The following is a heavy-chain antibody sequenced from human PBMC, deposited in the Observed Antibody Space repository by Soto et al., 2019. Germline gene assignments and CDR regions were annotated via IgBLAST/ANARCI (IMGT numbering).Heavy chain of an antibody. CDR3: ATSPVGWLSGTPYYVDY. D-gene: IGHD3-22*01. J-gene: IGHJ4*02. CDR2: IYYSGST. Sequence: QVQLQESGPGLVKPSDTLSLTCAVSGYSISSSNWWGWIRQPPGKGLEWIGYIYYSGSTYYNPSLKSRVTMSVDTSKNQFSLKLSSVTAVDTAVYYCATSPVGWLSGTPYYVDYWGQGTLVTVSS. V-gene: IGHV4-28*01. CDR1: GYSISSSNW.